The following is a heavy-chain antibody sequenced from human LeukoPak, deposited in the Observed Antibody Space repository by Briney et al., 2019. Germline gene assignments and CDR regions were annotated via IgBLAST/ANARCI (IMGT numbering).Heavy chain of an antibody. CDR1: GFTFSSYG. J-gene: IGHJ5*02. D-gene: IGHD2-2*01. CDR3: AKLPREYCSSTSCPNWFDT. CDR2: IWYDGSNK. Sequence: GGSLRLSCAASGFTFSSYGMHWVRQAPGKGLEWVAVIWYDGSNKYYADSVKGRFTTSRDNSKNTLYLQMNSLRAEDTAIYYCAKLPREYCSSTSCPNWFDTWGQGTLVTVSS. V-gene: IGHV3-33*06.